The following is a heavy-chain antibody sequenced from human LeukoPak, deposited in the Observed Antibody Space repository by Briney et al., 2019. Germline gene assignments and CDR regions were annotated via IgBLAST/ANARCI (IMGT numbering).Heavy chain of an antibody. J-gene: IGHJ4*02. CDR1: GFTFSSYE. Sequence: GGSLRLSCAASGFTFSSYEMNWVRQAPGKELEWGSYISSSGSTIYYADSVKGRFTISRDNAKNSLYLQMNSLRAEDTAVYYCARDWGGYDYFDYWGQGTLVTVSS. V-gene: IGHV3-48*03. CDR2: ISSSGSTI. CDR3: ARDWGGYDYFDY. D-gene: IGHD5-12*01.